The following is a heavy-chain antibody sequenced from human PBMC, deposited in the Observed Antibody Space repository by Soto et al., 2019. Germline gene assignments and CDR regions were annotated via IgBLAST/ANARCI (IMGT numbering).Heavy chain of an antibody. CDR3: ARRPWITFGHARGMDV. Sequence: QLQLQESGPGLVKPSETLSLTCTVSGGSISSSSYYWGWIRQPPGKGLEWIGSIYYSGSTYYNPSPKRRVTISVDTSKTQFSLKLSSVTAADTAVYYCARRPWITFGHARGMDVWGQGTTVAVSS. J-gene: IGHJ6*02. CDR1: GGSISSSSYY. V-gene: IGHV4-39*01. D-gene: IGHD3-16*01. CDR2: IYYSGST.